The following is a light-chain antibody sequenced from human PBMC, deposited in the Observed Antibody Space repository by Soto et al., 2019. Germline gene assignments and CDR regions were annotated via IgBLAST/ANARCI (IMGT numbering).Light chain of an antibody. J-gene: IGKJ4*01. CDR1: QSIGTS. V-gene: IGKV1-5*03. CDR3: LQSYTYPFT. CDR2: QAS. Sequence: DIQMTQFPSTLSASVGDRITITCRASQSIGTSLAWYRQRPGKTPNLLIYQASSLESGVPSSFSGSGSGSDFTLTFSSLQPDDVATYFCLQSYTYPFTFGGGTKVEIK.